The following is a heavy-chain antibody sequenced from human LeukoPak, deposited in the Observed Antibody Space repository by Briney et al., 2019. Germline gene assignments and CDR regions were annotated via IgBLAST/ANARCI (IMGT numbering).Heavy chain of an antibody. V-gene: IGHV3-30*03. J-gene: IGHJ5*02. Sequence: GGSLRLSCVASGFPFSSYWMTWVRQAPGKGLEWVAVISYDGSNKYYADSVKGRFTISRDNSKNTLYLQMNSLRAEDTAVYYCAREFIAAAGAFDPWGQGTLVTVSS. CDR3: AREFIAAAGAFDP. CDR1: GFPFSSYW. D-gene: IGHD6-13*01. CDR2: ISYDGSNK.